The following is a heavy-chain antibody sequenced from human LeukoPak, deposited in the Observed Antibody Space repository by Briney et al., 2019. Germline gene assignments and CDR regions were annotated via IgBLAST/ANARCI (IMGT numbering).Heavy chain of an antibody. V-gene: IGHV1-18*01. D-gene: IGHD3-3*01. J-gene: IGHJ6*02. CDR2: ISAYNGNT. Sequence: ASVKVSCKASGYTFTSYGISWVRQAPGQGLEWMGWISAYNGNTNYAQKLQGRVTMTTDTSTSTAYMELRSLRSDDTAVYYCARGINYDFWSGYYPKNYGMDVWGQGTTVTVSS. CDR3: ARGINYDFWSGYYPKNYGMDV. CDR1: GYTFTSYG.